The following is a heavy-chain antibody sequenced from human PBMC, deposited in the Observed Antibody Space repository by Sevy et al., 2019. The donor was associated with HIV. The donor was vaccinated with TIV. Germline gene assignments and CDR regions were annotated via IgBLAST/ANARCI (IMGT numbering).Heavy chain of an antibody. Sequence: GGSLRLSCAASGFTFSTYSMNWVRQAPGKGLEGVSSISSSSTYIYYADSVKGRLTISRDNAKKSLYLQMNSLGAEDTAVYYCARDLCTGGVCPRWGYYYYGMDVWGQRTTVTVSS. J-gene: IGHJ6*02. CDR2: ISSSSTYI. CDR3: ARDLCTGGVCPRWGYYYYGMDV. V-gene: IGHV3-21*01. CDR1: GFTFSTYS. D-gene: IGHD2-8*02.